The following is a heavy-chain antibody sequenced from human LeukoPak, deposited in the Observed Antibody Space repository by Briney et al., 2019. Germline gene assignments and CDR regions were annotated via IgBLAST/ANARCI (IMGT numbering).Heavy chain of an antibody. CDR1: GYTFTGYY. CDR2: INPNSGGT. V-gene: IGHV1-2*02. J-gene: IGHJ4*02. CDR3: ARFPSGGPCDY. D-gene: IGHD2-15*01. Sequence: ASVKVSCKTPGYTFTGYYMHWVRQAPGQGLEWMGWINPNSGGTNYAQKFQGRVTMTSDTSISTAYMDLSSLRSDDTAVYYCARFPSGGPCDYWGQGTLVTVSS.